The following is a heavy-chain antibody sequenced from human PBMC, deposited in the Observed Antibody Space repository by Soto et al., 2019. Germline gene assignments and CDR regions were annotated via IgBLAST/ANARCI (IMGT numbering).Heavy chain of an antibody. CDR2: INHSGCT. CDR1: GGSFSGYY. V-gene: IGHV4-34*01. Sequence: GTLSLTCAVYGGSFSGYYWTWIRQAPGKGLEWIGEINHSGCTNYNSSLKSRVIISVDTSXTXFXXXLXSXXAADTAVYYCARDRQYYHFRSGYQNEGPYDMDVWGQGTTV. CDR3: ARDRQYYHFRSGYQNEGPYDMDV. J-gene: IGHJ6*02. D-gene: IGHD3-3*02.